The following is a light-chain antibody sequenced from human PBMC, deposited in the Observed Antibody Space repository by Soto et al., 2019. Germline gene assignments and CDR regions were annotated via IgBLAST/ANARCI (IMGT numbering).Light chain of an antibody. V-gene: IGLV2-14*03. CDR2: DVS. CDR3: SSHTSSNTVI. J-gene: IGLJ2*01. CDR1: SNDVGGYNF. Sequence: QSALTQPASVSGSPGQSITISCTGTSNDVGGYNFVSWYQQHPGKAPKLMIYDVSSRPSGVSDRFSGSKSGNTASLTISGLQAEDEADYYCSSHTSSNTVIFGGGTKVTVL.